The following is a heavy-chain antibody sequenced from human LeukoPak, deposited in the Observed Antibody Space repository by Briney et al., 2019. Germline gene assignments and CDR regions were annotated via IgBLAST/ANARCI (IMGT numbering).Heavy chain of an antibody. V-gene: IGHV3-23*01. J-gene: IGHJ4*02. CDR1: EFTFSSYA. CDR3: VSFYETY. Sequence: PGGSLRLSCVASEFTFSSYAMRWVRQAPGKGLEWVSAISGSGGSTNYADSVKGRFTISRDKSKNTLYLQMNSLRAEDTAVYYCVSFYETYWGRGTLVTVSS. CDR2: ISGSGGST. D-gene: IGHD2/OR15-2a*01.